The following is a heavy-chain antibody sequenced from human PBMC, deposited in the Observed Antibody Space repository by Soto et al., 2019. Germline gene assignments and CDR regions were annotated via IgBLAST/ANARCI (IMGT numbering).Heavy chain of an antibody. D-gene: IGHD1-26*01. CDR2: IKSDGSIT. CDR1: GFTFSSHW. J-gene: IGHJ6*02. V-gene: IGHV3-74*01. CDR3: ARPGIVETSNYDLDV. Sequence: GGSLRLSCAASGFTFSSHWMHWVRQAPGKGLVWVSRIKSDGSITTYADSVKGRFTISRDNAKNTLFLQMNSLRAEDTAVYYCARPGIVETSNYDLDVWGQGTTVTVSS.